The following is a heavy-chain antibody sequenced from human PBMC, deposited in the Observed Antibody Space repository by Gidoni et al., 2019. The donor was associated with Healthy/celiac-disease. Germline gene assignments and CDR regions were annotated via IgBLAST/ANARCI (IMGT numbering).Heavy chain of an antibody. V-gene: IGHV3-23*01. CDR2: ISGSGGST. CDR3: AKDWMDGGTYYYDSSGYPGAFDI. J-gene: IGHJ3*02. CDR1: GFTFSSHA. Sequence: EVQLLESGGGLVQPGGYLRLSCAASGFTFSSHAMSWGRPAPGQGLEWVSAISGSGGSTYYADTVKGRFTISRDNSKNTLYLQMNSLRAEDTAVYYCAKDWMDGGTYYYDSSGYPGAFDIWGQGTMVTVSS. D-gene: IGHD3-22*01.